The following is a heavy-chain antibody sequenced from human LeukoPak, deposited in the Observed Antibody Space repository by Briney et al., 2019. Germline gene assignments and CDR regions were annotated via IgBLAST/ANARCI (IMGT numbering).Heavy chain of an antibody. V-gene: IGHV3-33*01. CDR3: ARDLHGSGSNWFDP. Sequence: PGRSLRLSCAASGFTFSRNGMHWVRQAPGKGLEWVAVIWCDGSNKYYADSVKGRFTISRDNSKNTLYLQMNSLRVEDTAVYYCARDLHGSGSNWFDPWGQGTLVTVSS. CDR2: IWCDGSNK. CDR1: GFTFSRNG. J-gene: IGHJ5*02. D-gene: IGHD3-10*01.